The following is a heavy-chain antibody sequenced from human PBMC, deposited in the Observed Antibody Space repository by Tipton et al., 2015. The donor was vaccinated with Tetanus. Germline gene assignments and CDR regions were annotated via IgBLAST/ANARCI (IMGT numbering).Heavy chain of an antibody. V-gene: IGHV3-48*01. J-gene: IGHJ4*02. D-gene: IGHD2-21*02. Sequence: SLRLSCAASGFTLRSYSMNWVRQAPGKGLEWVSYISTTSNTIYYADSVRGRFTISRDNAKNLLYLQMSRLRREDTAVYYCARGMAEASNCGGDCYSDYWGQGTLVTVSS. CDR1: GFTLRSYS. CDR2: ISTTSNTI. CDR3: ARGMAEASNCGGDCYSDY.